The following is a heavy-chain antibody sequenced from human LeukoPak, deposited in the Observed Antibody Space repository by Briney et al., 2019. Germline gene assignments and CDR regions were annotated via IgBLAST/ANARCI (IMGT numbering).Heavy chain of an antibody. D-gene: IGHD6-13*01. CDR1: GFTFSSYS. V-gene: IGHV3-48*02. CDR3: ARDPAATSSSSWYLGVRYYFDY. CDR2: ISSSSSTI. Sequence: PGGSLRLSCAASGFTFSSYSMNWVHQAPGKGLEWVSYISSSSSTIYYADSVKGRFTISRDNAKNSLYLQVNSLRDEDTAVYYCARDPAATSSSSWYLGVRYYFDYWGQGTLVTVSS. J-gene: IGHJ4*02.